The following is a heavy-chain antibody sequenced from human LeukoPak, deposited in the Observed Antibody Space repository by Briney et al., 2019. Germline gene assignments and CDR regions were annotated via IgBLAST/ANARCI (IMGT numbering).Heavy chain of an antibody. V-gene: IGHV3-7*05. CDR1: GFTFSTYW. J-gene: IGHJ4*02. CDR3: ARDSGLTTVTTYWDY. CDR2: IKEDGSEK. Sequence: GGSLRLSCAAYGFTFSTYWMSWARQAPGKGLEWVANIKEDGSEKYYVDSVKGRFTISRDNAKNSLYLQMNSLRAEDTAVYYCARDSGLTTVTTYWDYWGQGTLVTVSS. D-gene: IGHD4-17*01.